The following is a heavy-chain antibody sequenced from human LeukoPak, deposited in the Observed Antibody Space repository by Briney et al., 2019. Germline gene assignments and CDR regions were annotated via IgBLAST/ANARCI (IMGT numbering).Heavy chain of an antibody. CDR1: GFTFSSYA. J-gene: IGHJ4*02. Sequence: PGGSLRLSCAASGFTFSSYAMSWVRQAPGKGLEWVSAISGSGDSTYYADSVKGRFTISRDNSKNTLYLQVDSLRAEDTAVYYCARDDGYSYGFDYWGQGTLVTVSS. CDR2: ISGSGDST. CDR3: ARDDGYSYGFDY. D-gene: IGHD5-18*01. V-gene: IGHV3-23*01.